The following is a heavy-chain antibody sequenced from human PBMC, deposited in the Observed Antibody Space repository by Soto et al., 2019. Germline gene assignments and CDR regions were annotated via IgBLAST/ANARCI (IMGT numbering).Heavy chain of an antibody. CDR1: GYTFTGYY. D-gene: IGHD5-18*01. Sequence: ASVKVSCKASGYTFTGYYMHWVRQAPGQGLEWMGWINPNSGGTNYAQKFQGRVTMTRDTSISTAYMELSRLRSDDTAVYYCARVLGYSYEYYYGMDVCGQRTTVTVSS. V-gene: IGHV1-2*02. J-gene: IGHJ6*02. CDR2: INPNSGGT. CDR3: ARVLGYSYEYYYGMDV.